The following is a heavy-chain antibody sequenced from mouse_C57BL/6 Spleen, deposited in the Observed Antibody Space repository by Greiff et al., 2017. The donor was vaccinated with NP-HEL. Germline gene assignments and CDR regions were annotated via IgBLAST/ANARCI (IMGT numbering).Heavy chain of an antibody. CDR1: GFSLSTSGMG. CDR3: ARTTVVADWYFDV. V-gene: IGHV8-12*01. CDR2: LYWDDDK. D-gene: IGHD1-1*01. Sequence: QVTLKESGPGILQSSQTLSLTCSFSGFSLSTSGMGVSWIRQPPGKGLEWLAHLYWDDDKRYHPSLKSRLTLTKDTSRNQVFLKITSVDTADTATYYCARTTVVADWYFDVWGTGTTVTVSS. J-gene: IGHJ1*03.